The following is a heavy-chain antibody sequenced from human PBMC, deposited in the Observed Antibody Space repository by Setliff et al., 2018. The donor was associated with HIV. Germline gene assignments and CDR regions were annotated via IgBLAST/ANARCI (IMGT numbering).Heavy chain of an antibody. CDR3: TKGVQRLRPYYFDS. Sequence: GGSLRLSCEAYVFSFNNYAMHWVRLVPGKGLEWVSSIRDSGVSVYYADSVMGRFTISRDNSKNTLYLQMNSLRVEDTAIYYCTKGVQRLRPYYFDSWGQGILVTVSS. V-gene: IGHV3-23*01. D-gene: IGHD4-17*01. J-gene: IGHJ4*02. CDR2: IRDSGVSV. CDR1: VFSFNNYA.